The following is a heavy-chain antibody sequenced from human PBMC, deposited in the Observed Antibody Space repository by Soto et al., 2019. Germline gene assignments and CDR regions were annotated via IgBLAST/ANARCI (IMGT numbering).Heavy chain of an antibody. J-gene: IGHJ6*02. Sequence: SETLSLTCSVSGADINTYSWTWIRQPAGKGLGWIGRIYTSASINYNPSLKGRVTLSVDTSTNQVSLRLATVTAADTAIYYCARDREAGYNFYYGMDVWGQGTTVTVSS. V-gene: IGHV4-4*07. CDR1: GADINTYS. CDR3: ARDREAGYNFYYGMDV. CDR2: IYTSASI. D-gene: IGHD6-19*01.